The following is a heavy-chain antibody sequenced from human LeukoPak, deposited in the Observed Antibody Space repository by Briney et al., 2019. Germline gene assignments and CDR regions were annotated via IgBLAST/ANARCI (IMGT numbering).Heavy chain of an antibody. J-gene: IGHJ4*02. D-gene: IGHD2-2*01. V-gene: IGHV3-49*04. Sequence: GGSLRLSCTASGFTFGDYAMSWARQAPGKGLEWVAFIRSKAYGGTTEYAASVKGRFTISSDDSKSIAYLQMNSLKTEDTAVYYCTRDLCSSTSCYAPFDYWGQGTLVTVSS. CDR3: TRDLCSSTSCYAPFDY. CDR1: GFTFGDYA. CDR2: IRSKAYGGTT.